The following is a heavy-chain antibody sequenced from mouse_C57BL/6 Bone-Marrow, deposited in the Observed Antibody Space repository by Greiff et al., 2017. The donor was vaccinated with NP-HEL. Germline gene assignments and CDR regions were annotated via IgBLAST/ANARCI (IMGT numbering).Heavy chain of an antibody. CDR2: IHPNSGST. Sequence: QVQLQQPGAELVKPGASVKLSCKASGYTFTSYWMHWVKQRPGQGLEWIGMIHPNSGSTNYNEKFKSKATLTVDKSSSTAYMQLSSLTSEDSAVYYCARLVYYGYFDVWGTGTTVTVSS. CDR1: GYTFTSYW. D-gene: IGHD2-2*01. J-gene: IGHJ1*03. CDR3: ARLVYYGYFDV. V-gene: IGHV1-64*01.